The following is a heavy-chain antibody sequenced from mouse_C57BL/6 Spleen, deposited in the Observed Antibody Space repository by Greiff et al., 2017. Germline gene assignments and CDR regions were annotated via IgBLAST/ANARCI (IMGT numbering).Heavy chain of an antibody. CDR2: ISSGGDYI. J-gene: IGHJ3*01. D-gene: IGHD1-1*01. CDR3: TREGGDYSLFAY. CDR1: GFTFSSYA. V-gene: IGHV5-9-1*02. Sequence: EVQGVESGEGLVKPGGSLKLSCAASGFTFSSYAMSWVRQTPEKRLEWVAYISSGGDYIYYADTVKGRFTISRDNARNTLYLQMSSLKSEDTAMYYCTREGGDYSLFAYWGQGTLVTVSA.